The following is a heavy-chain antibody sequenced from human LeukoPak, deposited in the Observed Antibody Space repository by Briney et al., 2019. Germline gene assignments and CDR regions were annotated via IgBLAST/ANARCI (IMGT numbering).Heavy chain of an antibody. J-gene: IGHJ6*03. V-gene: IGHV3-23*01. CDR1: GFTFSSYA. Sequence: GGSLRLSCAASGFTFSSYAMSWVRQAPGKGLEWVSAISGSGGSTYYADSVKGRFTISRDNSKNTLYLQMNSLRAEDTAVYYCAYGSGSYYTGGLYYYYYYMDVWGKGTTVTISS. D-gene: IGHD3-10*01. CDR3: AYGSGSYYTGGLYYYYYYMDV. CDR2: ISGSGGST.